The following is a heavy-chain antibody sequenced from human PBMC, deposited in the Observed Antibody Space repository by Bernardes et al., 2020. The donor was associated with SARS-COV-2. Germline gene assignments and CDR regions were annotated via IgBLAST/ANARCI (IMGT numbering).Heavy chain of an antibody. CDR3: ALPPTNYDRYAMDL. V-gene: IGHV1-2*02. Sequence: VKVSGKASGYPFTGYYIHWVRQAPGQGLEWMGWINPNSGGTNYAQNFQGRVTMTRDTSSSTAYMELSGLRFDDAAVYYCALPPTNYDRYAMDLWGQGTTVTVSS. D-gene: IGHD3-22*01. CDR1: GYPFTGYY. J-gene: IGHJ6*02. CDR2: INPNSGGT.